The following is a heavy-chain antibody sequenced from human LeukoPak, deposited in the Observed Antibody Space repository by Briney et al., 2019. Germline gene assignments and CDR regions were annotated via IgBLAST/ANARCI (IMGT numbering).Heavy chain of an antibody. D-gene: IGHD3-9*01. CDR3: ARGGYPNYDILTGYYEDYYYYGMDV. Sequence: ASVKVSCKASGYTFTSYDINWVRQATGQGLEWMGWMNPNSGNTGYAQKFQGRVTMTRNTSISTAYMELSSLRSGDTAVYYCARGGYPNYDILTGYYEDYYYYGMDVWGQGTTVTVSS. CDR1: GYTFTSYD. J-gene: IGHJ6*02. CDR2: MNPNSGNT. V-gene: IGHV1-8*01.